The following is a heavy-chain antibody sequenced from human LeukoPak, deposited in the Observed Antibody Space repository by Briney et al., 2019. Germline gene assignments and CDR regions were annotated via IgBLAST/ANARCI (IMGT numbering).Heavy chain of an antibody. CDR2: ISGSGGDT. J-gene: IGHJ4*02. CDR1: GFTFRSYA. Sequence: PGGSLSLSCVASGFTFRSYAIYWVRQAPGKGLEWVSGISGSGGDTYFADSVKGRVTLSRDNSKDTVFLQMDSLRAEDTAVYYCAKTTAGYSSGRYPGWPIDYWGQGTLVTVSS. CDR3: AKTTAGYSSGRYPGWPIDY. D-gene: IGHD2-15*01. V-gene: IGHV3-23*01.